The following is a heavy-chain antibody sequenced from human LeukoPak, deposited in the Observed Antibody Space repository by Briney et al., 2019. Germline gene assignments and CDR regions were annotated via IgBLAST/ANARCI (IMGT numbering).Heavy chain of an antibody. CDR2: IIPIFGTA. D-gene: IGHD3-10*01. CDR1: GGTFSSYA. Sequence: SVKVSCKASGGTFSSYAISWVRQAPGQGLEWMGGIIPIFGTANYAQKFQGRVTITTDESTSTAYMELSSLGSEDTAVYYCARDRRGLLWFGDYDVTYYFDYWGQGTLVTVSS. CDR3: ARDRRGLLWFGDYDVTYYFDY. J-gene: IGHJ4*02. V-gene: IGHV1-69*05.